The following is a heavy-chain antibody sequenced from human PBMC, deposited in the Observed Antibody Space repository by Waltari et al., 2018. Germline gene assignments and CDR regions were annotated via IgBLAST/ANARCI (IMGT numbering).Heavy chain of an antibody. J-gene: IGHJ4*02. CDR1: AFTFCEET. V-gene: IGHV3-9*01. CDR3: IKDGQPGGLYY. D-gene: IGHD3-10*01. Sequence: EVQVVEFGGGLVQPGRSLTLSCVVSAFTFCEETMHWVRQAPGKGLEWVSGINGSGDRKDYADSVKGRFTVSRDNVKNSLYLEMNSLREEDTAFYYCIKDGQPGGLYYWGQGTLVTVSS. CDR2: INGSGDRK.